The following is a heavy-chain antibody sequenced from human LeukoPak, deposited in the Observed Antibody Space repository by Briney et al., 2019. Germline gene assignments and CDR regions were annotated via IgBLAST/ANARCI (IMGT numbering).Heavy chain of an antibody. J-gene: IGHJ1*01. CDR1: GFTFNDFA. CDR2: ISWDGRTT. CDR3: ARGGFLVSEYFQH. Sequence: GGSLRLSCVASGFTFNDFAMSWVRHVPGKGLEWVSLISWDGRTTYYTDSVRGRFTISRDNSKNSLYLQMDSLRTDDTALYYCARGGFLVSEYFQHWGQGTLVTVSS. V-gene: IGHV3-43D*03. D-gene: IGHD3-16*01.